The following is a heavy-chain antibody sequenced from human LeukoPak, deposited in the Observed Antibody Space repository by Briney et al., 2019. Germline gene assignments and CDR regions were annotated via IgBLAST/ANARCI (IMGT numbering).Heavy chain of an antibody. CDR1: GGSISSGGYS. CDR2: IYHSGST. CDR3: AREGYDILTGIGYFDL. D-gene: IGHD3-9*01. J-gene: IGHJ2*01. Sequence: SQTLSLTCAVPGGSISSGGYSWSWIRQPPGKGLEWIGYIYHSGSTYYNPSLKSRVTISVDRSKNQFSLKLSSVTAADTAVYYCAREGYDILTGIGYFDLWGRGTLVTVSS. V-gene: IGHV4-30-2*01.